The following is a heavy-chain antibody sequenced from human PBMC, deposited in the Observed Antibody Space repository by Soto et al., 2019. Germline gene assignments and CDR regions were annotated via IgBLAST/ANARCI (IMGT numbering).Heavy chain of an antibody. CDR3: ARGRSLRYFDWTYYYYGMDV. V-gene: IGHV4-34*01. D-gene: IGHD3-9*01. CDR1: GGSFSGYY. J-gene: IGHJ6*02. Sequence: PSETLSLTCAVYGGSFSGYYWSWIRQPPGKGLEWIGEINHSGSTNYNPSLKSRVTISVDTSKNQFSLKLSSVTAADTAVYYCARGRSLRYFDWTYYYYGMDVWGQGTTVTVSS. CDR2: INHSGST.